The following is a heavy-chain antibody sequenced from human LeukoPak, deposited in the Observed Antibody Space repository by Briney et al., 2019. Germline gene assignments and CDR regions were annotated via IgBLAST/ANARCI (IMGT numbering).Heavy chain of an antibody. Sequence: SEILSLTCAVYGGSFSGYYWSWIRQPPGKGLEWIGEINHSGSTNYNPSLKSRVTISVDTSKNQFSLKLSSVTAADTAVYYCARGRQQWLISYYFDYWGQGTLVTVSS. J-gene: IGHJ4*02. CDR3: ARGRQQWLISYYFDY. CDR2: INHSGST. V-gene: IGHV4-34*01. D-gene: IGHD6-19*01. CDR1: GGSFSGYY.